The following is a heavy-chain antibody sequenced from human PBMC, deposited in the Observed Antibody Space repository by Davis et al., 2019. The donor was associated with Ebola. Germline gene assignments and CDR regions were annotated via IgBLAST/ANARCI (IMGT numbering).Heavy chain of an antibody. CDR2: VSPHNGNT. Sequence: ASVKVSCKTSGYTFINYGISWVRQAPGQGLEWMGWVSPHNGNTNYAQKFQGRVTITTDSSTSTAYMELRSLRSDDTAMYYCTRGIITYYYYFHMDVWGEGTTVTVSS. CDR1: GYTFINYG. D-gene: IGHD3-10*01. V-gene: IGHV1-18*04. J-gene: IGHJ6*03. CDR3: TRGIITYYYYFHMDV.